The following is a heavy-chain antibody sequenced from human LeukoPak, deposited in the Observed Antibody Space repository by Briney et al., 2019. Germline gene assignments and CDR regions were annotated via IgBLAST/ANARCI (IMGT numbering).Heavy chain of an antibody. J-gene: IGHJ4*02. CDR2: INHSGST. D-gene: IGHD3-10*01. CDR1: GGSFSGYY. Sequence: SETLSLTCAVYGGSFSGYYWSWIRQPPGKGLEWIGEINHSGSTNYNPSLKSRVTISVDTSKNQFSLKLSSVTAADTAVYYCARGQRLLWFGELLSGNFDYWGQGTLVTVSS. CDR3: ARGQRLLWFGELLSGNFDY. V-gene: IGHV4-34*01.